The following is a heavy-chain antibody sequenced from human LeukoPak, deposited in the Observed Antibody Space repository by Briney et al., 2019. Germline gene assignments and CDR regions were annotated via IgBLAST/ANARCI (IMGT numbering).Heavy chain of an antibody. D-gene: IGHD6-19*01. CDR2: IYYSGST. J-gene: IGHJ5*02. Sequence: SETLSLTCTVSGGSISSYYWSWIRQPPGKGLEWIGYIYYSGSTNYNPSLKSRVTISVDTSKNQFSLKLTSVTAADTAVYYCARDGSGWSGWLDPWGQGTLVTVSS. CDR3: ARDGSGWSGWLDP. V-gene: IGHV4-59*01. CDR1: GGSISSYY.